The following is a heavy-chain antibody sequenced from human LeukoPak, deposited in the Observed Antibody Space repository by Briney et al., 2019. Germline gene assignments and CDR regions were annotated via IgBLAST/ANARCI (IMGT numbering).Heavy chain of an antibody. CDR1: GYTFTGYY. CDR2: INPNSGGT. V-gene: IGHV1-2*02. CDR3: ARGGYCGGDCYDYYYMDV. J-gene: IGHJ6*03. Sequence: VASVKVSCKASGYTFTGYYMHWVRQAPGQGLEWMGWINPNSGGTNYAQKFQGRVTMTRDTSISTAYMELSRLRSDDTAVYYCARGGYCGGDCYDYYYMDVWGKGTTVTVSS. D-gene: IGHD2-21*02.